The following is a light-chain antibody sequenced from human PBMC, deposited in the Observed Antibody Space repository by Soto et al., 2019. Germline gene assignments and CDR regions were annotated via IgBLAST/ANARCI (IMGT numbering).Light chain of an antibody. CDR2: AAS. CDR1: QGISNY. J-gene: IGKJ4*01. Sequence: DIQMTQSPSSLSASVGDRVTITCRASQGISNYLAWYQQKPGKVPKLLIYAASTLQSGVPSRFSGSGSGTDFTLTISSLQPEDVATYDCQKYNSAPALTFGGGTKVDIK. V-gene: IGKV1-27*01. CDR3: QKYNSAPALT.